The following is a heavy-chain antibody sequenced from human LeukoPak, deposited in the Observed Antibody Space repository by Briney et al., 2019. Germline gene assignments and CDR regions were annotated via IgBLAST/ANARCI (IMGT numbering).Heavy chain of an antibody. D-gene: IGHD2-2*01. V-gene: IGHV1-18*01. CDR2: ISAYNGNT. CDR1: GYTFTSYG. CDR3: ARAYCSSTSCYVGPDY. Sequence: ASVKVSCKASGYTFTSYGISWVRQAPGQGLEWMGWISAYNGNTNYAQKLQGRVTMTTDTSTSTAYMELRSLRSDDTAVYYCARAYCSSTSCYVGPDYWGQGTLVTVSS. J-gene: IGHJ4*02.